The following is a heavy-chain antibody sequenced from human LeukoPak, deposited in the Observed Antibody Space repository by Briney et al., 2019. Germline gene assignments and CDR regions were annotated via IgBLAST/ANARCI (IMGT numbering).Heavy chain of an antibody. CDR1: GLSLNNYA. Sequence: GGSLRLSCTASGLSLNNYAMSWVRQVPGKGLEWVSASSSSDDGKWYAESVRGRFTISRDTSKNTVYLQMNSLRVEDAGVYYCAKAPVTSCRGAFCYPFDYWGHGTLVTVSS. CDR2: SSSSDDGK. D-gene: IGHD2-21*01. CDR3: AKAPVTSCRGAFCYPFDY. V-gene: IGHV3-23*01. J-gene: IGHJ4*01.